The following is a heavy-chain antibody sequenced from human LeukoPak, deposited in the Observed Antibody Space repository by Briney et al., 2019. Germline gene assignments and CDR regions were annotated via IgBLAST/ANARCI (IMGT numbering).Heavy chain of an antibody. CDR2: IGTSSSYT. CDR3: ARGFQTFDP. V-gene: IGHV3-11*06. Sequence: GGSLRLSCAASGFTFSDYYMSWVRQAPGKGLEWISYIGTSSSYTNYADSEKGRFTISRDNAKNSLYLQMNSLRAEDTAVYYCARGFQTFDPWGQGTLVTVSS. J-gene: IGHJ5*02. CDR1: GFTFSDYY.